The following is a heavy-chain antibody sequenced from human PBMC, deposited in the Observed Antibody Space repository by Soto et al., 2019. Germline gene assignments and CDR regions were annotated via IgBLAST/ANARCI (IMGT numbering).Heavy chain of an antibody. Sequence: SETLSLTCTVSYGSISVSDVFWGWVRQPPGKGLEWIGHIDYSGTAYFNPSLGTRVTFPVXTSKIQFSLTLYYVTAADTAVYYCARTTGRHLDFWGQGILVTVS. CDR2: IDYSGTA. D-gene: IGHD4-4*01. CDR3: ARTTGRHLDF. V-gene: IGHV4-39*01. J-gene: IGHJ4*02. CDR1: YGSISVSDVF.